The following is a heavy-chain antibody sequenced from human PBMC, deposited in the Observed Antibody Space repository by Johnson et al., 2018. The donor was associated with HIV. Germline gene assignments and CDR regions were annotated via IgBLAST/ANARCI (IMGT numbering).Heavy chain of an antibody. CDR3: AREFVGYNGFDI. D-gene: IGHD5-24*01. Sequence: VQLVESGGGVVQPGRSLRLSCAASGFTFSSYGMPWVRQAPGKGLECVSAIGTAGDTYYPGTVTGRFPISRENAKNSLYLQMTSLRAEDTAVYYCAREFVGYNGFDIWGQGTMVTVSS. CDR2: IGTAGDT. CDR1: GFTFSSYG. J-gene: IGHJ3*02. V-gene: IGHV3-13*01.